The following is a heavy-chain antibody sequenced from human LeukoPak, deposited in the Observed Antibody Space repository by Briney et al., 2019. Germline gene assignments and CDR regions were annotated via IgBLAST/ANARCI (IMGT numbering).Heavy chain of an antibody. V-gene: IGHV3-30*02. CDR3: AKGITYYYDSYFDY. Sequence: QPGGSLRLSCAASGFTFSSYGTHWVRQAPGKGLEWVAFIRYDGGNKYYADSVKGRFTISRDNSKNTLYLQMNSLRAEDTAVYYCAKGITYYYDSYFDYWGQGTLVTVSS. J-gene: IGHJ4*02. D-gene: IGHD3-22*01. CDR1: GFTFSSYG. CDR2: IRYDGGNK.